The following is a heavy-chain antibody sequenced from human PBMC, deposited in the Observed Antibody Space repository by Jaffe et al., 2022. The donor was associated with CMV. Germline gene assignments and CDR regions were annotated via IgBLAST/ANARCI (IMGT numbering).Heavy chain of an antibody. CDR2: IRSKANSYAT. CDR1: GFTFSGSA. Sequence: EVQLVESGGGLVQPGGSLKLSCAASGFTFSGSAMHWVRQASGKGLEWVGRIRSKANSYATAYAASVKGRFTISRDDSKNTAYLQMNSLKTEDTAVYYCTLWGVVPAAMSLDDYYYYYYMDVWGKGTTVTVSS. V-gene: IGHV3-73*01. D-gene: IGHD2-2*01. CDR3: TLWGVVPAAMSLDDYYYYYYMDV. J-gene: IGHJ6*03.